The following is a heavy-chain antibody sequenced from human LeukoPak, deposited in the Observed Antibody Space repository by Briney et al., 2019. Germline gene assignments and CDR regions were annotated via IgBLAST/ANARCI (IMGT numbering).Heavy chain of an antibody. Sequence: SETLSLTCSVSGGSITSGRYYWTWIRQPAGKGLEWIGRLYTNDNTNYDPSLESRVSISVDTSKSQFYLQLTSVTAADTAVYFCARGVVTDDYYMDVWAKGITFIVSS. D-gene: IGHD2-21*02. V-gene: IGHV4-61*02. CDR1: GGSITSGRYY. J-gene: IGHJ6*03. CDR3: ARGVVTDDYYMDV. CDR2: LYTNDNT.